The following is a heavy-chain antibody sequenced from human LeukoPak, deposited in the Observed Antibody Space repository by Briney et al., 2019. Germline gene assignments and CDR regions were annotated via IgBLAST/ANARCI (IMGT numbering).Heavy chain of an antibody. CDR1: GFTFDDYV. J-gene: IGHJ4*02. CDR2: ISWDGGST. Sequence: PGGSLRLSCAASGFTFDDYVMHWVRQAPGKGLEWVSLISWDGGSTYYADSVKGRFAISRDNSKNSLYLQMNSLRAEDTALYYCAKVKNYYDSSGFIDYWGQGTLVTVSS. D-gene: IGHD3-22*01. V-gene: IGHV3-43D*03. CDR3: AKVKNYYDSSGFIDY.